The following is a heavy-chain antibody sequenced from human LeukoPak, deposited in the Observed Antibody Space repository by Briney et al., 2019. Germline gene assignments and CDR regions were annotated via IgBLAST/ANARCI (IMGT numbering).Heavy chain of an antibody. J-gene: IGHJ4*02. CDR2: IKSKTDGGTT. V-gene: IGHV3-15*01. Sequence: PGGSLRLSCAASGFTLSNAWMSWVRQAPGKGLEWAGRIKSKTDGGTTDYAAPVKGRFTISRDDSKNTLYLQMNSLKTEDTAVYYCTTDRLRSDYWGQGTLVTVSS. D-gene: IGHD1-26*01. CDR3: TTDRLRSDY. CDR1: GFTLSNAW.